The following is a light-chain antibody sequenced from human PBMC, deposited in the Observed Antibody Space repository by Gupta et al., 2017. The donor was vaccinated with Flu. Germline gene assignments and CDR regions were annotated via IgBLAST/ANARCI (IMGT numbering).Light chain of an antibody. Sequence: EIVMTQSPATLSVSPGERVNVSCRASQTAGSYLAWYQQKPGQAPRLLIYAASARATGIPDRFSGSGSGTDFTLTISSLQSEDFAVYFCQQYNNWPRTFGPGTKVDLK. CDR2: AAS. V-gene: IGKV3-15*01. CDR1: QTAGSY. J-gene: IGKJ3*01. CDR3: QQYNNWPRT.